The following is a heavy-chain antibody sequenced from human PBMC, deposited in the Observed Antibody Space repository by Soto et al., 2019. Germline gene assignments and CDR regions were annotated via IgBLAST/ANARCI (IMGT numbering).Heavy chain of an antibody. CDR3: AKKRPETTVTSPGNYFDY. J-gene: IGHJ4*02. CDR2: ITGSGGTK. Sequence: EVQLLESGGGLVQPGGSLRLSCAASGFTFSSFELNWDRQAPGKGLEWVSAITGSGGTKYYADSVKGRFTISRDNSKNTLWLQMDSLRAEDTALYYCAKKRPETTVTSPGNYFDYWGRGTLVTVSS. D-gene: IGHD4-17*01. V-gene: IGHV3-23*01. CDR1: GFTFSSFE.